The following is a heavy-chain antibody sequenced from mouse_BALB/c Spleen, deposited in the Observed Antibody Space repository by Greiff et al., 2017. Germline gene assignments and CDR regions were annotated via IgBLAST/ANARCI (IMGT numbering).Heavy chain of an antibody. D-gene: IGHD2-4*01. CDR3: AITDYDAMDY. CDR2: ISSGGSYT. CDR1: GFTFSSYA. Sequence: EVQRVESGGGLVKPGGSLKLSCAASGFTFSSYAMSWVRQSPEKRLEWVAEISSGGSYTYYPDTVTGRFTISRDNAKNTLYLEMSSLRSEDTAMYYCAITDYDAMDYWGQGTSVTVSS. J-gene: IGHJ4*01. V-gene: IGHV5-9-4*01.